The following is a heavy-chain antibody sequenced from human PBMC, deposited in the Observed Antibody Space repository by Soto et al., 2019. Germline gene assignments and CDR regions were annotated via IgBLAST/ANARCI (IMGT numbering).Heavy chain of an antibody. CDR1: GGSLSDSY. Sequence: SETLSLTCTVSGGSLSDSYWNWIRQTPGKGLEWIGYIFYSGNTNYNPSLKSRVTISLDTSKNQISLNLSSVTAADTAVYYCARDGYCANGVCYGGGGPFDYWGQGTLVTVSS. D-gene: IGHD2-8*01. CDR2: IFYSGNT. J-gene: IGHJ4*02. CDR3: ARDGYCANGVCYGGGGPFDY. V-gene: IGHV4-59*01.